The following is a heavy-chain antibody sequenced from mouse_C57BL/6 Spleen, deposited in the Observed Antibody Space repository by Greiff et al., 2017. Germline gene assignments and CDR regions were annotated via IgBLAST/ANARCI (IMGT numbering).Heavy chain of an antibody. CDR1: GYSFTGYY. D-gene: IGHD2-3*01. Sequence: VQLQQSGPELVKPGASVKISCKASGYSFTGYYMNWVKQSPEKCLEWIGEINPSTGGTTYNQKFKANATLTVDKSSSTAYMQLKSLTSEDSAVYYCARCDGYHWYFDVWGTGTTVTVAS. V-gene: IGHV1-42*01. CDR3: ARCDGYHWYFDV. CDR2: INPSTGGT. J-gene: IGHJ1*03.